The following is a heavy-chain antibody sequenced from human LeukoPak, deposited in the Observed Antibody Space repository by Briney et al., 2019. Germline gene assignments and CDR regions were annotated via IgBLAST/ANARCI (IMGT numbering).Heavy chain of an antibody. Sequence: GGSLRLSCAASGFTFSSYGMHWVRQAPGKGLEWVAFIRYDGSNKYYADSVKGRFTISRDNSKNTLYLQMNSLRAEDTAVYYCARDPIVGASNWFDPWGQGTLVTVSS. CDR2: IRYDGSNK. V-gene: IGHV3-30*02. CDR1: GFTFSSYG. CDR3: ARDPIVGASNWFDP. D-gene: IGHD1-26*01. J-gene: IGHJ5*02.